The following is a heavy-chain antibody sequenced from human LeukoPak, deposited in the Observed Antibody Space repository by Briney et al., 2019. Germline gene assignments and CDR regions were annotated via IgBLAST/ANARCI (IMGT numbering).Heavy chain of an antibody. CDR2: INRRGHT. Sequence: PGGSLRLSCAASGFTFDRFTIHWVRQTPGKGLEWVSLINRRGHTFYADSVKGRFTISRDNSRNSVFLQMNSLRPKDTALYHCAKEVDCPSDCLFFHSWGQGTLVTVSS. CDR3: AKEVDCPSDCLFFHS. J-gene: IGHJ4*02. D-gene: IGHD2-21*02. V-gene: IGHV3-43*01. CDR1: GFTFDRFT.